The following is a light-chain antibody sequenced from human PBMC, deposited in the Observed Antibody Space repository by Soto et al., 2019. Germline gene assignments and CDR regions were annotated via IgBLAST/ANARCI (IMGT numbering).Light chain of an antibody. Sequence: DIVITQSPATLSVSPGERATLSCRASQSVTSNLAWYQQQPGQAPRLLIYGASTRATGIPARFSGSGSGTEFTLTICSLQSEDFAVYYCQQYHRWPPLTLGPGTKVDSK. J-gene: IGKJ3*01. CDR2: GAS. V-gene: IGKV3-15*01. CDR3: QQYHRWPPLT. CDR1: QSVTSN.